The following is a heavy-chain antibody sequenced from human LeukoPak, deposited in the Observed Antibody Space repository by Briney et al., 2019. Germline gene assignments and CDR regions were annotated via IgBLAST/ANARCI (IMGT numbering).Heavy chain of an antibody. CDR2: IYYSGSA. CDR1: GDSTSNYY. D-gene: IGHD3-3*01. J-gene: IGHJ5*02. CDR3: ARGEIFNNWFDP. Sequence: PSETLSLTCTVSGDSTSNYYWSWIRQPPGKGLEWIGYIYYSGSANYNPSLKSRVTISVDTSKNQFSLKLSSVTAADTAVYYCARGEIFNNWFDPWGQGTLVTVSS. V-gene: IGHV4-59*01.